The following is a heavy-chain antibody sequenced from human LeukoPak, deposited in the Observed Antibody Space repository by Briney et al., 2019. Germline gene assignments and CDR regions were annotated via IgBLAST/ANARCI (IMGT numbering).Heavy chain of an antibody. J-gene: IGHJ4*02. CDR1: GGSFSGNY. V-gene: IGHV4-34*01. CDR2: INHSGST. D-gene: IGHD6-13*01. CDR3: ARAPAAAGTIDY. Sequence: SETLSLTCAVYGGSFSGNYWTWIRQSPGKGLEWVGEINHSGSTNYDPSLKSRVAISVDTSKNEFSLKLTSVTAADTAVYYCARAPAAAGTIDYWGQGTLVTVSS.